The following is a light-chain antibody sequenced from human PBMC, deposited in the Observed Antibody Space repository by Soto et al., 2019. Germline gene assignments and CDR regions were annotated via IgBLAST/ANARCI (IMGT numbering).Light chain of an antibody. V-gene: IGKV3-20*01. CDR2: GAS. CDR1: QSVSSY. CDR3: QQYSSPPRT. J-gene: IGKJ1*01. Sequence: EIVLTQSPGSLSLSPGERATLSCRASQSVSSYLAWYQQKPGQAPRLLISGASSRATGFPDRFSGSGSGTDFSLTISRLEPEDSAVYYCQQYSSPPRTFGKGTTVEIK.